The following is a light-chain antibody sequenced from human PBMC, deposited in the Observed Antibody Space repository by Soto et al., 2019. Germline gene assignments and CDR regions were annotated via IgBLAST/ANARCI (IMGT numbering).Light chain of an antibody. J-gene: IGKJ1*01. Sequence: EIVLTQSPGSLSLSPGERATLSCRASQSVDSSFFAWYQKKPGLAPRLLIYGASKRATGIPDRFSGSGSGTDFTLTISRLEPEDFAVYYCQQYVSSVTFGQGTKVEIK. V-gene: IGKV3-20*01. CDR2: GAS. CDR3: QQYVSSVT. CDR1: QSVDSSF.